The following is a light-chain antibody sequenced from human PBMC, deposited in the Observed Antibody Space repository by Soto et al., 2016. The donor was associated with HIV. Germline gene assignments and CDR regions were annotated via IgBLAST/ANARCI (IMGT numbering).Light chain of an antibody. V-gene: IGLV3-1*01. J-gene: IGLJ2*01. CDR3: QAWDSNTGV. CDR1: KLTDKY. Sequence: SYELTQPPSVSVSPGQTASITRSGDKLTDKYVCWYQQRPGQSPVLVIYQDSMRPSGIPERFSGSISGNTATLTISGTQAMDEADYYRQAWDSNTGVFGGGTELTVL. CDR2: QDS.